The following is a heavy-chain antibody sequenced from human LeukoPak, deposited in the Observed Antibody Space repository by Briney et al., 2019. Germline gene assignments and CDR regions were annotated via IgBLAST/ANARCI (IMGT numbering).Heavy chain of an antibody. CDR2: INHRGST. J-gene: IGHJ4*02. CDR3: ARGNYDYFDY. Sequence: PSETLSLTCAVYGGSFSGCHWSWIRQPPGKGLEWVGEINHRGSTNYNPSLKSRVTISVDTSKNQFSLKLSSVTAADTAVYYCARGNYDYFDYWGQGTLVTVSS. V-gene: IGHV4-34*01. D-gene: IGHD1-7*01. CDR1: GGSFSGCH.